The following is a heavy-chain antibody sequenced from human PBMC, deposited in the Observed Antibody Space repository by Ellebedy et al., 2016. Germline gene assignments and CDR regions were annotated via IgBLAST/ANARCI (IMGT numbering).Heavy chain of an antibody. V-gene: IGHV4-39*01. CDR2: VYYSGST. CDR1: GGSVYSSSYF. D-gene: IGHD3-10*01. CDR3: ARQRVQVRGRHMDN. J-gene: IGHJ4*02. Sequence: SETLSLTCTVSGGSVYSSSYFWGWIRQPSGKGLEWIGSVYYSGSTYYNPSLESRVTISVNTSKNQFSLKLSSVTAADTAVYYCARQRVQVRGRHMDNWGQGTLVTVSS.